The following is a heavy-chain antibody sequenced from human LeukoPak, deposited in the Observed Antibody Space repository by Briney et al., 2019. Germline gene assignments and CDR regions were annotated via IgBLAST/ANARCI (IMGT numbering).Heavy chain of an antibody. CDR2: INPSGGST. Sequence: GASVKVSCKASGYTFTSYYMHWVRQAPGQGLEWMGIINPSGGSTSYAQKFQGRVTMTRDMSTSTVYMELSSLRPDDTAVYYCARVEWLRGPFDYWGQGTLVTVSS. J-gene: IGHJ4*02. V-gene: IGHV1-46*01. CDR1: GYTFTSYY. D-gene: IGHD5-12*01. CDR3: ARVEWLRGPFDY.